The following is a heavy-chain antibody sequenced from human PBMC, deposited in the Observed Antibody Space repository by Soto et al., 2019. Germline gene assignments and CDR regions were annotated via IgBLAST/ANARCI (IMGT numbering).Heavy chain of an antibody. CDR3: ARENWYSLDV. V-gene: IGHV3-74*01. CDR1: GFSFSSYF. CDR2: VPGDGSRA. Sequence: EVQLVESGGGSVQPGGSLRLSCAASGFSFSSYFMAWVRQAPGEGLVSVSHVPGDGSRARYADSVRGRFTISRDNAKNTLYLQMDSLRDEDTAIYYCARENWYSLDVWGQGTTVTVSS. J-gene: IGHJ6*02. D-gene: IGHD1-26*01.